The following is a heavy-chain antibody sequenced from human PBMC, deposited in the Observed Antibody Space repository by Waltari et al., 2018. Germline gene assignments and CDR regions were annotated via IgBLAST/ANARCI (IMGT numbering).Heavy chain of an antibody. CDR1: GYPFTGYY. D-gene: IGHD6-13*01. CDR3: ARDGGSSWSRLNWFDP. Sequence: QVQLVQSGAEVKKPGASVKVSCKASGYPFTGYYMHWVRQAPGQGLEWMGRINPNSGGTNYAQKFQGRVTMTRDTSISTAYMELSRLRSDDTAVYYCARDGGSSWSRLNWFDPWGQGTLVTVSS. CDR2: INPNSGGT. V-gene: IGHV1-2*06. J-gene: IGHJ5*02.